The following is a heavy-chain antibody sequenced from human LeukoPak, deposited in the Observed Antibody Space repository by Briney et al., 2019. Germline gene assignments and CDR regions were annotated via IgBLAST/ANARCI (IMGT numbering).Heavy chain of an antibody. J-gene: IGHJ6*03. V-gene: IGHV3-23*01. CDR2: ISGSGGST. CDR3: AKGHWSGFGEFGYYMDV. CDR1: GFTFSSYS. D-gene: IGHD3-10*01. Sequence: TGGSLRLSCAASGFTFSSYSMNWVRQAPGKGLEWVSAISGSGGSTYYADSVKGRFTISRDNSKNTLYLQMNSLRAEDTAVYYCAKGHWSGFGEFGYYMDVWGKGTTVTISS.